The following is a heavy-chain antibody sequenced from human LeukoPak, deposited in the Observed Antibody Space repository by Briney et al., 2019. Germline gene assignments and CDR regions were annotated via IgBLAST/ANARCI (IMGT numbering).Heavy chain of an antibody. CDR1: GFTFSRFT. CDR2: IYGSGGSI. J-gene: IGHJ4*02. D-gene: IGHD6-19*01. CDR3: AKDRLPGSFWSIDY. V-gene: IGHV3-23*01. Sequence: PGGSLRLSCAASGFTFSRFTMSWVRQAPGKGLEWVSGIYGSGGSIFYADSVKGRFTISRDNSRNTLYLQMNSLRVEDSALYYCAKDRLPGSFWSIDYWGQGTLVTVSS.